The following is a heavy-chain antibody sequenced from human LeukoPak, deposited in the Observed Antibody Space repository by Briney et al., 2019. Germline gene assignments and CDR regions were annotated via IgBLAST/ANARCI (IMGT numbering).Heavy chain of an antibody. CDR1: GDTFNIFA. V-gene: IGHV1-69*01. CDR3: ASGADKRLGYYMDV. CDR2: IITVYGTP. J-gene: IGHJ6*03. D-gene: IGHD2-15*01. Sequence: ASVKVSCKASGDTFNIFAISWVRQAPGQGLEWMGGIITVYGTPNYAQKFQGRVTITADESTNTVFMDLSSLGSEDTAVYYCASGADKRLGYYMDVWGKGTTVTVSS.